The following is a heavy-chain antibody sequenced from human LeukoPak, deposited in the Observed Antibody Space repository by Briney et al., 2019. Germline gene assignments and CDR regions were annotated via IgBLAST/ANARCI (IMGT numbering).Heavy chain of an antibody. CDR2: IKQDGSEK. V-gene: IGHV3-7*01. Sequence: GGSLRLSCAASGFTFSSYWMSWVRQAPGKGLEWVANIKQDGSEKYYVDPVKGRFTISRDNAKNSLYLQMNSLRAEDTAVYYCARLYSSGWYKEHFDYWGQGTLVTVSS. CDR1: GFTFSSYW. J-gene: IGHJ4*02. CDR3: ARLYSSGWYKEHFDY. D-gene: IGHD6-19*01.